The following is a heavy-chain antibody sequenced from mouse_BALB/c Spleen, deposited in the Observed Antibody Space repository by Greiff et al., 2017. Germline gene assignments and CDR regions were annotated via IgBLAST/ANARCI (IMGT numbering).Heavy chain of an antibody. CDR3: ARGGYGSRGAMDY. D-gene: IGHD1-1*01. J-gene: IGHJ4*01. CDR1: GFTFSSFG. Sequence: EVHLVESGGGLVQPGGSRKLSCAASGFTFSSFGMHWVRQAPEKGLEWVAYISSGSSTIYYADTVKGRFTISRDNPKNTLFLQMTSLRSEDTAMYYCARGGYGSRGAMDYWGQGTSVTVSA. V-gene: IGHV5-17*02. CDR2: ISSGSSTI.